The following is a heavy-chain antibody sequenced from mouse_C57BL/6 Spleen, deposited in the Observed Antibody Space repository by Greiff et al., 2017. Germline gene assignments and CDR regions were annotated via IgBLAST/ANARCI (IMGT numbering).Heavy chain of an antibody. CDR3: ARLGYGLAY. CDR2: ISYDGSN. CDR1: GYSITSGYY. D-gene: IGHD2-2*01. Sequence: EVQLVESGPGLVKPSQSLSLTCSVTGYSITSGYYWNWIRQFPGNKLEWMGYISYDGSNNYNPSLKNRISITRDTSKNQFFLKLNSVTTEDTATYYCARLGYGLAYWGQGTLVTVSA. J-gene: IGHJ3*01. V-gene: IGHV3-6*01.